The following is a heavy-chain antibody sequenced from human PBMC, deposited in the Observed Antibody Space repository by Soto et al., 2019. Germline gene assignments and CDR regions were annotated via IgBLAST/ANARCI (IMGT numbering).Heavy chain of an antibody. V-gene: IGHV4-59*01. CDR2: SYSSGST. D-gene: IGHD6-13*01. CDR3: ARGDSTTHGDSFDI. CDR1: GGAISFYN. J-gene: IGHJ3*02. Sequence: SETLSLTCTVSGGAISFYNWYWIRQSPGKGLEWIGYSYSSGSTNYNPSLKSRVTISVDTPKNQFSLQLTYVTAADTAVYYCARGDSTTHGDSFDIWGQGTMVTVSS.